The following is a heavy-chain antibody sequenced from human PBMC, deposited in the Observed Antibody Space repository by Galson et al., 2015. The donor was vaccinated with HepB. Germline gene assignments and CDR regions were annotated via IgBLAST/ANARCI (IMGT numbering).Heavy chain of an antibody. J-gene: IGHJ5*02. D-gene: IGHD2-2*01. Sequence: SVKVSCKASGGTFSSYAISWVRQAPGQGLEWMGGIIPIFGTANYAQKFQGRVTITADESTSTAYMELSSLRSEDTAVYYCAREVVPAAMRYWFDPWGQGTLVTVSS. CDR3: AREVVPAAMRYWFDP. CDR1: GGTFSSYA. CDR2: IIPIFGTA. V-gene: IGHV1-69*13.